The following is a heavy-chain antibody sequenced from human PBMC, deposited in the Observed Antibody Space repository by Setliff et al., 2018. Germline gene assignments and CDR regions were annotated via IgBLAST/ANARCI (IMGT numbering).Heavy chain of an antibody. CDR1: GFTFSTYG. CDR2: LNNDGTTI. CDR3: ASQWELPGLDY. V-gene: IGHV3-48*04. J-gene: IGHJ4*02. Sequence: PGGSLRLSCAAPGFTFSTYGLNWVRQAPGKGLEWISYLNNDGTTIYYADSVRGRFTISRDNARDSLYLQMNSLRAEDTAVYYCASQWELPGLDYWGQGTLVTVSS. D-gene: IGHD1-26*01.